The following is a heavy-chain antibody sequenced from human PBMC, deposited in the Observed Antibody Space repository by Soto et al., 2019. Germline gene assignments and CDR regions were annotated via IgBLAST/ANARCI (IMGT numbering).Heavy chain of an antibody. CDR1: GFTFSSYW. J-gene: IGHJ5*02. D-gene: IGHD2-21*01. Sequence: PGGSLRLSCAASGFTFSSYWMSWVRQAPGKGLEWVANIKQDGSEKYYVDSVKGRFTISRDNAKNSLYLQVNSLRAEDTAVYYCARQGGDGYNLPRNWFDPWGQGTLVTVS. V-gene: IGHV3-7*01. CDR2: IKQDGSEK. CDR3: ARQGGDGYNLPRNWFDP.